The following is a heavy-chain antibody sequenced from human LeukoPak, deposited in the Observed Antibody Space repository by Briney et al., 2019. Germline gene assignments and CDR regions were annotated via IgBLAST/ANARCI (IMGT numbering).Heavy chain of an antibody. Sequence: SVKVSCMASGGTFRSYAISWVRQAPGQGLEWMGRIIPILGIANYAQKFQGRVTITADKSTSTAYMELSSLRSEDTAVYYCARELRYYYDSSGYYSVNFDYWGQGTLVTVSS. CDR2: IIPILGIA. CDR3: ARELRYYYDSSGYYSVNFDY. D-gene: IGHD3-22*01. J-gene: IGHJ4*02. CDR1: GGTFRSYA. V-gene: IGHV1-69*04.